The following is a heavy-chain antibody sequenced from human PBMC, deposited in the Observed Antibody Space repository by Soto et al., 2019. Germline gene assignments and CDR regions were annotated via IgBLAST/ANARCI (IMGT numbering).Heavy chain of an antibody. J-gene: IGHJ4*02. V-gene: IGHV5-51*01. CDR3: ARLISIGDFDY. Sequence: PVESLTISCNGSGDTFTNYWIGWVLQMPGKGLEWMGIIYPGDSDTRYSPSFQGQVTISADKSISTAYLPWSSLKASDTAIYYCARLISIGDFDYLGQGT. CDR2: IYPGDSDT. D-gene: IGHD2-21*01. CDR1: GDTFTNYW.